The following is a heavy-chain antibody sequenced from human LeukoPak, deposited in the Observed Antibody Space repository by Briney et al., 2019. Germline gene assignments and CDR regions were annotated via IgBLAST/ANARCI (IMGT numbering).Heavy chain of an antibody. J-gene: IGHJ4*02. CDR3: VREPSRSAYFDY. D-gene: IGHD3-22*01. CDR2: ISYDGSNK. CDR1: EFTFSSYT. V-gene: IGHV3-30-3*01. Sequence: GGSLRLSCAASEFTFSSYTMHWVRQAPGKGLEWVALISYDGSNKYYADSVKGRFTISRDNSKNTLYLQMNSLRAEDTAMYYCVREPSRSAYFDYWGQGTLVTVSS.